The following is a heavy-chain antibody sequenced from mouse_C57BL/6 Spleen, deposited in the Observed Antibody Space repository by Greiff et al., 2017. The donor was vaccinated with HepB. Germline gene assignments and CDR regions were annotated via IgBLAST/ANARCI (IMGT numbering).Heavy chain of an antibody. D-gene: IGHD3-3*01. CDR1: GYTFTDYY. Sequence: VQLQQSGAELVRPGASVKLSCKASGYTFTDYYINWVKQRPGQGLEWIARIYPGSGNTYYNEKFKGKATLTAEKSSSTAYMQLSSRTSEDSAVYFWARGDAWFAYWGQGTLVTVSA. CDR3: ARGDAWFAY. J-gene: IGHJ3*01. CDR2: IYPGSGNT. V-gene: IGHV1-76*01.